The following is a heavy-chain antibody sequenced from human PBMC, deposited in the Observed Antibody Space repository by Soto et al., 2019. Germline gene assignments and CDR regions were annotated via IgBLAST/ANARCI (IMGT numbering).Heavy chain of an antibody. D-gene: IGHD3-10*01. V-gene: IGHV4-34*01. Sequence: TSETLSLTCAVYGGSFSGYYWSWIRQPPGKGLERMGEINHSGSTNYNPSLKSRVTISVDTSKNQFSLKLSSVTAADTAVYYCARLTGKYYYGSGSYYNPWGQGTLVTVSS. CDR2: INHSGST. J-gene: IGHJ5*02. CDR3: ARLTGKYYYGSGSYYNP. CDR1: GGSFSGYY.